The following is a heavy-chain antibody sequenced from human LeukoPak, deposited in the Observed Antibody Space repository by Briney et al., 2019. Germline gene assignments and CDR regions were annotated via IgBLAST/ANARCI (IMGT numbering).Heavy chain of an antibody. CDR2: INSDGSST. Sequence: GGSLRLSCAASGFTFSTYWLHSVRQAPGKGLEWVSRINSDGSSTNYADSVKGRFTISRDDVKTTLNLQMNILRAENTAVSSCTAVERFCRGGNCPRLPDYWGQGTLVTVSS. D-gene: IGHD2-15*01. CDR3: TAVERFCRGGNCPRLPDY. CDR1: GFTFSTYW. V-gene: IGHV3-74*01. J-gene: IGHJ4*02.